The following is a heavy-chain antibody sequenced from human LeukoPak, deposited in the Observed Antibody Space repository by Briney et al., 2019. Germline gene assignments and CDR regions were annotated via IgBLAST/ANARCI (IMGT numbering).Heavy chain of an antibody. CDR2: ISWNSGSI. V-gene: IGHV3-9*01. CDR3: AKDNVWESGSSSAHYRSGMDV. D-gene: IGHD6-6*01. J-gene: IGHJ6*02. CDR1: GFTFDDYA. Sequence: GGSLRLSCAASGFTFDDYAMHWVRQAPGKGLEWVSGISWNSGSIGYADSVKGRFTISRDNAKNSLYLQMNSLRAEDTALYYCAKDNVWESGSSSAHYRSGMDVWGQGTTVTVSS.